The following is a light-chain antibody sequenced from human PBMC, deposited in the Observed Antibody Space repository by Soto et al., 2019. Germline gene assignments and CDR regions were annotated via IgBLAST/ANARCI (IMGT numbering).Light chain of an antibody. CDR3: QSYDSSLSVGV. CDR2: GNS. V-gene: IGLV1-40*01. CDR1: SSNIGAGYD. Sequence: QSVLTQPPSVSGAPGQRVTISCTGSSSNIGAGYDVHWYQQLPGTAPKLLIYGNSNRPSGVPDRFSGSKSGTSASLAITGLRAEEEADYYCQSYDSSLSVGVFGGGTKLTVL. J-gene: IGLJ3*02.